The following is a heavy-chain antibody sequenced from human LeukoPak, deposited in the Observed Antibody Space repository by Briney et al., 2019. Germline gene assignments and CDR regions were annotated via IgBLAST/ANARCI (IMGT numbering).Heavy chain of an antibody. Sequence: GGSLRLSCAVSGLTLSNYGMTWVRQAPGKGLEWVAGISDTGGRTNYADSVKGRFTISRDNSRNTLYLQMNSLRAEDTAVYFCAKRGVVIRVILVGFHKEAYYFDSWGRGALVTVSS. V-gene: IGHV3-23*01. CDR3: AKRGVVIRVILVGFHKEAYYFDS. CDR1: GLTLSNYG. J-gene: IGHJ4*02. CDR2: ISDTGGRT. D-gene: IGHD3-22*01.